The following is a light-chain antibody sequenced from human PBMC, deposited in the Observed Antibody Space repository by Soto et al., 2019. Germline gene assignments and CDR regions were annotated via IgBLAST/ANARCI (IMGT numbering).Light chain of an antibody. J-gene: IGKJ1*01. V-gene: IGKV3-15*01. CDR2: GAS. CDR3: QQYGSSPWT. Sequence: EIIMTHSPATLSVAPGERVTLSCRASQSISGNLAWYQHKPGQAPRLLIHGASTRAPGIPARFSGSGSGTDFTLTISRLEPEDFAVYYCQQYGSSPWTFGQGTKVDIK. CDR1: QSISGN.